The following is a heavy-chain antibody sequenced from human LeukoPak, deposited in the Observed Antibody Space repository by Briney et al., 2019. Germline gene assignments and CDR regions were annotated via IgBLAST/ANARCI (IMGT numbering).Heavy chain of an antibody. CDR3: ARDHYYDSSGSDAFDI. D-gene: IGHD3-22*01. Sequence: SETLSLTCTVSGGSISSYYWSWIRQPPGKGLEWIGYIYYSGSTNYNPSLKSRVTISVDTSKNQFSLKLSSVTAADTAVYYCARDHYYDSSGSDAFDIWGRGTMVTVSS. V-gene: IGHV4-59*01. J-gene: IGHJ3*02. CDR2: IYYSGST. CDR1: GGSISSYY.